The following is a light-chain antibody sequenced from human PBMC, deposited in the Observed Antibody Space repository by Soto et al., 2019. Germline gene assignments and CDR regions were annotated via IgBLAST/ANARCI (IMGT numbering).Light chain of an antibody. CDR2: EVT. CDR3: FSYTSSSTYV. J-gene: IGLJ1*01. Sequence: QSVLTQPASVSVSPRQSITISCTGTSSDVGGYNYVSWYQQHPGKVPTLILYEVTNRPSGISDRLSRSKSCNTASLTISGLQSDDEADYYCFSYTSSSTYVFGIWTKVTV. CDR1: SSDVGGYNY. V-gene: IGLV2-14*03.